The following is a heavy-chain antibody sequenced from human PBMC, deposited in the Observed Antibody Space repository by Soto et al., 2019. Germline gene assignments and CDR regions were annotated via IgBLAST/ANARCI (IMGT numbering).Heavy chain of an antibody. CDR2: ISGGGSTT. D-gene: IGHD6-13*01. CDR1: GFTFSSYA. Sequence: GGSLRLSCEASGFTFSSYAMSWVRQAPGKGLEWVSGISGGGSTTYYADSVKGRFTISRDNSKNTLYLQVNSLRAEDTAVYYCARDKAAGGTISRYFQDWGQGTLVTVSS. V-gene: IGHV3-23*01. J-gene: IGHJ1*01. CDR3: ARDKAAGGTISRYFQD.